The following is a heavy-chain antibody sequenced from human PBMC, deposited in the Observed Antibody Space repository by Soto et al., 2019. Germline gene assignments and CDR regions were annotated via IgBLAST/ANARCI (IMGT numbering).Heavy chain of an antibody. D-gene: IGHD6-19*01. CDR2: IYYSGST. Sequence: SETLSLTCTVSGGSISSYYWSWIRQPPGKGLEWIGYIYYSGSTNYNPSLKSRVTISVDTSKTQFSLMLRSVTAADTAVYYWARADGWPGGWFDYWGQGTLVTVSS. CDR1: GGSISSYY. J-gene: IGHJ4*02. CDR3: ARADGWPGGWFDY. V-gene: IGHV4-59*01.